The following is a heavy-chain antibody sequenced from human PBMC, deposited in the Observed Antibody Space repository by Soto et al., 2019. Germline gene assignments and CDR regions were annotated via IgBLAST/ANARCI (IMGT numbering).Heavy chain of an antibody. Sequence: QVQLVQSGAEVKKPGASVTVSCRSSGDTFTDYYMHWVRQAPGQGLEWMGWINPNSGVTKYAQKFQGGVNMTRDTSIRTVYMQLSRLRSDDTAVYYCARESGGATATLDYYYFYMDVWGTGTTVTVSS. J-gene: IGHJ6*03. CDR2: INPNSGVT. CDR3: ARESGGATATLDYYYFYMDV. D-gene: IGHD5-12*01. CDR1: GDTFTDYY. V-gene: IGHV1-2*02.